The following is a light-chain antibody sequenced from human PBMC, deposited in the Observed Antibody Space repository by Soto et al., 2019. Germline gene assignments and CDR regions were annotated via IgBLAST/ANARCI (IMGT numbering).Light chain of an antibody. J-gene: IGKJ5*01. V-gene: IGKV1-9*01. Sequence: IQLTQSPSSLSASVGDRVTITCRASPGISNYLAWYQQKPGKAPKLLIYAASTLQSGVPSRFSGSGSGTDFTLTICCLQSEDFAVYSCLRRSNRPPITFGQGTRLEIK. CDR3: LRRSNRPPIT. CDR1: PGISNY. CDR2: AAS.